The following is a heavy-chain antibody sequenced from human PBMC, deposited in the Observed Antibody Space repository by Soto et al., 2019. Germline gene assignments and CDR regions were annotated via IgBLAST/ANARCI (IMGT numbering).Heavy chain of an antibody. CDR1: GGSISSYY. CDR3: TIRYGGTLDY. D-gene: IGHD4-17*01. V-gene: IGHV4-59*08. CDR2: IYYSGST. J-gene: IGHJ4*02. Sequence: QVQLQESGPGLVKPSETLSLTCTVSGGSISSYYWSWIRQPPGKGLEWIGYIYYSGSTNYNPSLMSRVTIPVDTSKNQFSLKLSSVTAADTLVSYCTIRYGGTLDYWGQCNLVTVSS.